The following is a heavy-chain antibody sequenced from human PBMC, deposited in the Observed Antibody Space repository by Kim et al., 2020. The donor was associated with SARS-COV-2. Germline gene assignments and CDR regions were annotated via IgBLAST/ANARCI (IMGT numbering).Heavy chain of an antibody. Sequence: GGSLRLSCAASGLSFSDSYMKWVRQAPGKGLEWLSFISTRGESSFYADSVEGRFTISRDNAKNSLYLQMNYLRDEDTAVYYCARSGNGYNAFGIWGQGVLVTVSS. J-gene: IGHJ4*02. V-gene: IGHV3-11*01. CDR3: ARSGNGYNAFGI. CDR2: ISTRGESS. CDR1: GLSFSDSY. D-gene: IGHD5-12*01.